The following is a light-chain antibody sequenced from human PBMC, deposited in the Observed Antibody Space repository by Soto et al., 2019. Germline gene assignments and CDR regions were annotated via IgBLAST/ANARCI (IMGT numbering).Light chain of an antibody. CDR2: AAS. V-gene: IGKV1-39*01. CDR1: QSISSY. CDR3: QQSYSTPVA. Sequence: DIQMTQSPSSLSASVGDRVTITCRASQSISSYLNWYQQKPGKAPKLLIYAASSLQRGVPSRFSGSGSGTDFTLTISSLLPEDFATYYCQQSYSTPVAFGGGTKVEIK. J-gene: IGKJ4*01.